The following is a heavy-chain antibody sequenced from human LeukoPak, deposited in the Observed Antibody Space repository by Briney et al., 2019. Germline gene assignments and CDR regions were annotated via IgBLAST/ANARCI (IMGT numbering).Heavy chain of an antibody. J-gene: IGHJ4*02. CDR3: ARGGAVAGYKVDY. CDR1: GFTFSSYS. D-gene: IGHD6-19*01. CDR2: ISSSSSYI. Sequence: PGGSLRLSXAASGFTFSSYSMNWVRQAPGKGLEWVSSISSSSSYIYYADSVKGRFTISRDNAKNSLYLQMNSLRAEDTAVYYCARGGAVAGYKVDYWGQGTLVTVSS. V-gene: IGHV3-21*01.